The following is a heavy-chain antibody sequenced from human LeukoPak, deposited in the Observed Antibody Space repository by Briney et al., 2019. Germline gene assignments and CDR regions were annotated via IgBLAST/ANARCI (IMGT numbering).Heavy chain of an antibody. CDR1: GFTLSSYG. V-gene: IGHV3-30*03. CDR2: ISYDGNNK. Sequence: GGSLRLSCAASGFTLSSYGMHWVRQAPGKGLEWVAVISYDGNNKYYGDSVKGRFTISRDNSKNTLYLQMNSLRAEDTAVYYCATGSEHWLATPVFDYWGQGTLVTVSS. J-gene: IGHJ4*02. D-gene: IGHD6-19*01. CDR3: ATGSEHWLATPVFDY.